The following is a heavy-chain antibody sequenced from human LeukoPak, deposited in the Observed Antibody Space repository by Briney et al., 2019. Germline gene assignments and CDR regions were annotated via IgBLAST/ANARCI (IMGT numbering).Heavy chain of an antibody. Sequence: SETLFLTCTVSGGSISSGGYYWGWIRQHPGMGLEWIGYIFYGGNTYYSPSLKSRVTISVDTSKNQFSLKLSSVTAADTAVYYCARASPSTDSSFDYWGQGTLVTVSS. V-gene: IGHV4-31*03. CDR2: IFYGGNT. CDR1: GGSISSGGYY. J-gene: IGHJ4*02. CDR3: ARASPSTDSSFDY. D-gene: IGHD6-6*01.